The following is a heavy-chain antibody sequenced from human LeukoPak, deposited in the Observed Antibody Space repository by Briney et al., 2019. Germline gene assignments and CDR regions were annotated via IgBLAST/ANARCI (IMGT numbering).Heavy chain of an antibody. CDR2: IKPDGSVK. J-gene: IGHJ4*02. D-gene: IGHD1-1*01. V-gene: IGHV3-7*01. CDR1: GITLSSSW. CDR3: ARDQPDPAGTGPRFDY. Sequence: GSLRLSCVASGITLSSSWMSWVRQAPGKGLEWVANIKPDGSVKYYADSVKGRFTISRDNAENSLYLQMNSLRTEDTAVYYCARDQPDPAGTGPRFDYWGQGSLVTVSS.